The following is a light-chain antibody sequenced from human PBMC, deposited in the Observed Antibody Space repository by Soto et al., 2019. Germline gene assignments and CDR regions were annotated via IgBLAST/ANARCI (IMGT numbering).Light chain of an antibody. Sequence: QSALTQPASVSGSPGQSLPISCTGTISDVGGYNFVSWYQQYPGKAPKLMICDVSNRPSGVSNRFSGSKSGNTASLTISGLQAEDEADYYCSSFTGSNYVFGTGTKVTGL. CDR2: DVS. CDR1: ISDVGGYNF. CDR3: SSFTGSNYV. J-gene: IGLJ1*01. V-gene: IGLV2-14*03.